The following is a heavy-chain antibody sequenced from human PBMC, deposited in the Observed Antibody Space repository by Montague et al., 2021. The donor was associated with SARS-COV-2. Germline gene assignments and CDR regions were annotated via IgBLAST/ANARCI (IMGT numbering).Heavy chain of an antibody. D-gene: IGHD6-19*01. J-gene: IGHJ6*02. CDR3: ARGADRYYFYGMDV. CDR2: TYYRSKWYN. CDR1: GDSVPSNSAA. Sequence: CAISGDSVPSNSAAWNWIRQSPSRGLEWLGRTYYRSKWYNEYAVSVNSRITINPDTSKNQFSLQVNSVTPEDMAVYYCARGADRYYFYGMDVWGQGTTVTVSS. V-gene: IGHV6-1*01.